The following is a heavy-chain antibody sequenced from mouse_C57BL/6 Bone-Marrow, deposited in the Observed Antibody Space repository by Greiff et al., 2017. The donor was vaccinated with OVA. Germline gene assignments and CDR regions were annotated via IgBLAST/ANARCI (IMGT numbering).Heavy chain of an antibody. CDR1: GYAFSSYW. V-gene: IGHV1-80*01. Sequence: QVQLQQSGAELVKPGASVKISCKASGYAFSSYWMNWVKQRPGKGLEWIGQIYPGDGDTNYNGKFKGKATLTADKSSSTAYMQLSSLTSEDSAVYFCARWGLRGYFDYWGQGTTLTVSS. CDR3: ARWGLRGYFDY. CDR2: IYPGDGDT. D-gene: IGHD2-13*01. J-gene: IGHJ2*01.